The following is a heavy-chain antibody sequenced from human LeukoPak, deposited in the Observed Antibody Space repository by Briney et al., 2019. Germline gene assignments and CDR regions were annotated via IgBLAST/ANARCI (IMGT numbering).Heavy chain of an antibody. CDR1: GVSVSDGRYY. CDR3: ARAPRWHQTVDV. D-gene: IGHD5-24*01. Sequence: SETLSLTCNVSGVSVSDGRYYWTWIRQHPGKGLEWIGYKYYSGSAKYNPSLKSRLTISIDTSKNQFSLKLSSVTAADTAVYYCARAPRWHQTVDVWGKGTTVTVSS. V-gene: IGHV4-61*01. J-gene: IGHJ6*04. CDR2: KYYSGSA.